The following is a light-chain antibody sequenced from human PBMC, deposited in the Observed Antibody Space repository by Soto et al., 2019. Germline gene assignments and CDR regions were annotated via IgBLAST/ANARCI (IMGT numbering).Light chain of an antibody. CDR2: GAS. Sequence: EIVLTQSPGTLSLAPGERATLSCRASQSVSSNYFTWYQQKPGQAPRLLIYGASSRATGIPDRFSGSGSGTDFTLTISRLEPEDFATYYCQQYQSYSRTFGQGTKVDIK. J-gene: IGKJ1*01. V-gene: IGKV3-20*01. CDR1: QSVSSNY. CDR3: QQYQSYSRT.